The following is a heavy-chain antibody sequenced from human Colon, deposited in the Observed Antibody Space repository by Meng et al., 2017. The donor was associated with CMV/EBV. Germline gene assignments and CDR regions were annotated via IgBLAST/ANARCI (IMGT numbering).Heavy chain of an antibody. J-gene: IGHJ5*02. D-gene: IGHD4-23*01. V-gene: IGHV1-2*02. CDR1: GYTFTGYY. CDR3: ARLNGGNSGDWFDP. Sequence: ASVKVSCKASGYTFTGYYMHWVRQAPGQGLEWMGWINPNSGGTNYAQIVQGRVTMTTDPSTTTAYMELRSLRSDDTALYYCARLNGGNSGDWFDPWGQGTLVTVSS. CDR2: INPNSGGT.